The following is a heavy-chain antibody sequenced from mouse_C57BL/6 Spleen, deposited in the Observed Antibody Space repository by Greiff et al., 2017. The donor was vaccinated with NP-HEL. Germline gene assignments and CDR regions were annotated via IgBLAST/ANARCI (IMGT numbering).Heavy chain of an antibody. J-gene: IGHJ1*03. CDR1: GFTFTDYY. CDR3: ARYGSQGGYFDV. V-gene: IGHV7-3*01. CDR2: IRNKANGYTT. Sequence: EVKVVESGGGLVQPGGSLSLSCAASGFTFTDYYMSWVRQPPGKALEWLGFIRNKANGYTTEYSASVKGRFTISRDNSQSILYLQMNALRAEDSATYYCARYGSQGGYFDVWGTGTTVTVSS.